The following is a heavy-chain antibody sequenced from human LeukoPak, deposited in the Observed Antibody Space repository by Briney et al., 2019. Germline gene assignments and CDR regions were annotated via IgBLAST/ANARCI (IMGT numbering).Heavy chain of an antibody. Sequence: PSETLSLTCTVSGYSISSGYYWGWIRQPPGKGLEWIGIIYHSGRTDYNPSLKSRVTISVDTSKNQFSLKLSSVTAADTAVYYCARGRGSSWHHHYYYYMDVWGKGTTVTVSS. CDR3: ARGRGSSWHHHYYYYMDV. CDR2: IYHSGRT. D-gene: IGHD6-13*01. CDR1: GYSISSGYY. J-gene: IGHJ6*03. V-gene: IGHV4-38-2*02.